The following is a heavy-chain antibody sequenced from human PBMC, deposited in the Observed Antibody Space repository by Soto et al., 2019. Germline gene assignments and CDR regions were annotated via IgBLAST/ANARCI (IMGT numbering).Heavy chain of an antibody. V-gene: IGHV3-74*01. Sequence: SLRLSCAASGFTFSSYWMHWVRQAPGKGLVWVSHINSDGSSTTYADSVKGRFTISRDNAKNTLYLQMNSLRAEDTALYYCVRDEIGLVIYYWGLGTLVTVSS. CDR2: INSDGSST. D-gene: IGHD3-9*01. CDR1: GFTFSSYW. J-gene: IGHJ4*02. CDR3: VRDEIGLVIYY.